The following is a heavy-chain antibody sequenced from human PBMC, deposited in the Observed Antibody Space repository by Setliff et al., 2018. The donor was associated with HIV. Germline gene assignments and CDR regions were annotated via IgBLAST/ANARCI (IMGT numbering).Heavy chain of an antibody. CDR2: INQSGST. Sequence: SETLSLTCAVYGGSFSGYYWSWIRQPPGKGLEWIGEINQSGSTNYNPSLKSRVTISVDTSKNQFSLKLNSMTAADTGVYYCARRSRSHSSSPFQGGAFDIWGQGTMVTVSS. D-gene: IGHD6-6*01. CDR3: ARRSRSHSSSPFQGGAFDI. J-gene: IGHJ3*02. V-gene: IGHV4-34*01. CDR1: GGSFSGYY.